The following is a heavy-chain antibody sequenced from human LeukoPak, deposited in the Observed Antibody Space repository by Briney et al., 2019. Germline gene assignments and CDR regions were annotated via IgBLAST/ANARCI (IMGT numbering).Heavy chain of an antibody. Sequence: GGSLRLSCAASGFTFSSYAMSWVRQAPGKGLEWVSAISGSGGSTYYADSVKGRFTISRDNAKNSLYLQMNSLRAEDTAVYYCVRDTYSGSYTVDYWGQGTLVTVSS. CDR3: VRDTYSGSYTVDY. CDR2: ISGSGGST. V-gene: IGHV3-23*01. J-gene: IGHJ4*02. D-gene: IGHD1-26*01. CDR1: GFTFSSYA.